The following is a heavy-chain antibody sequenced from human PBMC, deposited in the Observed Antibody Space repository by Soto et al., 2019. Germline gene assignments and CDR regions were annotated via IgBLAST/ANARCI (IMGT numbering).Heavy chain of an antibody. D-gene: IGHD3-3*01. V-gene: IGHV1-18*04. J-gene: IGHJ6*04. CDR1: GYTFTSYG. Sequence: ASVKVSCKASGYTFTSYGISWVRQAPGQGLEWMGWISAYNGNTNYAQKLQGRVTMTTDTSTSTAYMELRSLRSDDTAVYYCARDGAILEWLRTGGMDGWGNGTKVTVSS. CDR3: ARDGAILEWLRTGGMDG. CDR2: ISAYNGNT.